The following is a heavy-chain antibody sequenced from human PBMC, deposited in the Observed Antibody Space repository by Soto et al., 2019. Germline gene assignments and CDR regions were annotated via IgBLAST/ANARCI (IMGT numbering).Heavy chain of an antibody. CDR3: ARDAPVFRSGGSFFPYRWFDP. D-gene: IGHD2-15*01. CDR1: GGTFSSYA. Sequence: QVQLVQSGAEVKKPGSSVKVSCKASGGTFSSYAISWVRQAPGQGLEWMGGIIPIFGTANYAQKFQGRVTITADEHTRTGHMELRSIGSEDTAVSYLARDAPVFRSGGSFFPYRWFDPWGQGTLVTVSS. J-gene: IGHJ5*02. CDR2: IIPIFGTA. V-gene: IGHV1-69*12.